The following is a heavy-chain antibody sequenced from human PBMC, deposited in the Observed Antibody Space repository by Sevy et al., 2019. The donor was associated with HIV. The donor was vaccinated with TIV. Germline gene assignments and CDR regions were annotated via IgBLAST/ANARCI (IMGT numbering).Heavy chain of an antibody. CDR3: ARVGLGGFHTSLDY. CDR1: GFTFSSYE. D-gene: IGHD2-15*01. V-gene: IGHV3-48*03. Sequence: GGSLRLSCAASGFTFSSYEMNWVRQAPGKGLEWVAYISSSGSITYYADSVKGRFTISRDNAKNSLFLQMKTLRAEDTSIYYCARVGLGGFHTSLDYWGQGTLVTVSS. CDR2: ISSSGSIT. J-gene: IGHJ4*02.